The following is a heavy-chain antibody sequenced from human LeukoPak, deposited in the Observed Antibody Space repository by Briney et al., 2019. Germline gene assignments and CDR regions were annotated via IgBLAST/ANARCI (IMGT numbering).Heavy chain of an antibody. D-gene: IGHD3-9*01. CDR3: ARDGWFDWLSFDP. V-gene: IGHV3-23*01. J-gene: IGHJ5*02. CDR1: GFTFSNSA. Sequence: GGSLRLSCAASGFTFSNSAMTWIRQLPGKGLEWVSTISNAGSGSYYADFVKGRFTIARDNSKNSLYLQMNSLRAEDTAVYYCARDGWFDWLSFDPRGQGTLVTVSS. CDR2: ISNAGSGS.